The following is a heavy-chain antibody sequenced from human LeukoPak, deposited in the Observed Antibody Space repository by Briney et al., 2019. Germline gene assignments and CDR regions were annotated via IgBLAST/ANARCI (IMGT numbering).Heavy chain of an antibody. CDR3: AKDIGTVTYDVGAIDY. J-gene: IGHJ4*02. CDR2: ISWNSGSI. D-gene: IGHD4-17*01. Sequence: GGSLRLSCAATGFTFDDYAMPWVRQAPGKGLEWVSGISWNSGSIGYADSVKGRFTISRDNAKNSLHLQMNSLRSEDTAFYYCAKDIGTVTYDVGAIDYWGQGTLVTVSS. CDR1: GFTFDDYA. V-gene: IGHV3-9*01.